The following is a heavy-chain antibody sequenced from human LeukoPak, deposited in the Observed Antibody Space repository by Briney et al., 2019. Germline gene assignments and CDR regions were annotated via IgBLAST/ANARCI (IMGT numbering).Heavy chain of an antibody. CDR3: AKRIDTRGSTHYHDY. Sequence: SGGSLRLSCVGYGFTFSNYAMTWVRQAPGKGREWVSSIIFGGGYTFYADSVKGHFTISRDKSRSTLYLQMNNLRAEDTALYYCAKRIDTRGSTHYHDYWGQGTLVTVSS. CDR2: IIFGGGYT. J-gene: IGHJ4*02. D-gene: IGHD1-26*01. V-gene: IGHV3-23*01. CDR1: GFTFSNYA.